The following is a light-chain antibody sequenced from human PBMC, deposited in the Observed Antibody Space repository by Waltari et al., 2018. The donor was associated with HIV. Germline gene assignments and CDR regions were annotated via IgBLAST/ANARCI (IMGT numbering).Light chain of an antibody. Sequence: SYEPTQPSSVSVSPGQTARITCSGDVVAKKYTRWFQQKPGQAPVMVIYKDSERPSGSPERFFGSSSGTTVTLTISGAQVEDEADYYCYSATDNNLGVFGGGTKLTVL. J-gene: IGLJ2*01. V-gene: IGLV3-27*01. CDR1: VVAKKY. CDR3: YSATDNNLGV. CDR2: KDS.